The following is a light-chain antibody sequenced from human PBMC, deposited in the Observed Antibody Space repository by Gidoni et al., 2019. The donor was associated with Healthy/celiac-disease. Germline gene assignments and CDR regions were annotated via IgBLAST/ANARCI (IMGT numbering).Light chain of an antibody. CDR2: DAS. CDR1: QSVSSY. CDR3: QQRSNWPLT. J-gene: IGKJ4*01. Sequence: EIVLPQSPATLALSPGERATLSCRASQSVSSYLAWYQQKPGQAPRLLIYDASNRATGIPARFRGSGSGTDFTLTISSLEPEDFAVYYCQQRSNWPLTFXGXTKVEIK. V-gene: IGKV3-11*01.